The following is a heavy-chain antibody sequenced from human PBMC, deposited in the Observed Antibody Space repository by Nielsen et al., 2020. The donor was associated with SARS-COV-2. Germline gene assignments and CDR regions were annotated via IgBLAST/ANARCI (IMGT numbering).Heavy chain of an antibody. J-gene: IGHJ6*03. D-gene: IGHD6-13*01. CDR1: GGSISSYY. Sequence: SETLSLTCTVSGGSISSYYWSWIRQPPGKGLEWIGYIYYSGSTNYNPSLKSRVTISVDTSKNQFSLKLSSVTAADTAVYYCARGVSSSWYLSYYYYYMDVWGKGTTVTVSS. V-gene: IGHV4-59*01. CDR3: ARGVSSSWYLSYYYYYMDV. CDR2: IYYSGST.